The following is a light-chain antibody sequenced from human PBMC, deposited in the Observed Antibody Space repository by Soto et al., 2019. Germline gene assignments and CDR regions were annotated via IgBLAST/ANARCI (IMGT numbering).Light chain of an antibody. CDR1: SSDVGGYNF. CDR2: EVN. V-gene: IGLV2-14*01. J-gene: IGLJ1*01. Sequence: QSALTQPASVSGSPGQSITISCTGTSSDVGGYNFVSWYQQHPGKAPKLMIYEVNNRPSGVSNRFSGSKSGNTASLTISGLQTEDEADYYCSSYTSSSTLFGTGTKVTVL. CDR3: SSYTSSSTL.